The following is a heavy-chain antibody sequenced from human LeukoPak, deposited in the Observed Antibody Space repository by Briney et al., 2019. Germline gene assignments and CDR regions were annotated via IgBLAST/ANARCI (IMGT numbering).Heavy chain of an antibody. Sequence: PGRSLRLSCAASGFTFSSYGMNWVRQAPGKGLEWVAVISYDGSNKYYADSVKGRFTISRDNSKNTMYLQMNSLSVEDTAVSYCEKDRPRYCSGGSCVTVDYWGQGTMVTVSS. D-gene: IGHD2-15*01. J-gene: IGHJ4*02. CDR3: EKDRPRYCSGGSCVTVDY. V-gene: IGHV3-30*18. CDR2: ISYDGSNK. CDR1: GFTFSSYG.